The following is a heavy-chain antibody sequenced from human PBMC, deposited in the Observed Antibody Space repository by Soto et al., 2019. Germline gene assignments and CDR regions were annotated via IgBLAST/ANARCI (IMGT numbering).Heavy chain of an antibody. CDR3: VRGGGGGLFDP. J-gene: IGHJ5*02. CDR2: ISSSGSTI. V-gene: IGHV3-11*04. Sequence: PGGSLRLSCAASGFTFSDYYMSWIRQAPGKGLEWVSYISSSGSTIYYADSAKGRFTISRDNAKRSLYLQMMSLTAEDTAIYYCVRGGGGGLFDPWGQGTMVTVSS. D-gene: IGHD2-15*01. CDR1: GFTFSDYY.